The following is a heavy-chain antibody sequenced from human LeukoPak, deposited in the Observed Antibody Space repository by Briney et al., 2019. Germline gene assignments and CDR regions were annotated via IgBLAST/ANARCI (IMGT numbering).Heavy chain of an antibody. CDR3: ARVVTTVTTNHFDY. Sequence: ASVKVSCKASGYTFTSYDINWVRQATGQGLEWMGWMNPNSGNTGYAQKFQGRVTITRNTSISTAYMELRSLRSDDTAVHYCARVVTTVTTNHFDYWGQGTLVTVSS. J-gene: IGHJ4*02. CDR2: MNPNSGNT. D-gene: IGHD4-17*01. V-gene: IGHV1-8*03. CDR1: GYTFTSYD.